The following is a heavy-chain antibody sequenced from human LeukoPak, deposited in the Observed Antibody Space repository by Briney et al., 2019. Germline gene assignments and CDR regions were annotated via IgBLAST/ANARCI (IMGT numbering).Heavy chain of an antibody. D-gene: IGHD6-19*01. V-gene: IGHV3-30*18. J-gene: IGHJ3*02. CDR3: ANTLKEWLVLDAFDI. Sequence: GRSLRLSCAASGFTFSSYGMHWVRRAPGKGLEWVAVISYDGSNKYYADSVKGRFTISRDNSKNTLYLQMNSLRAEDTAVYYCANTLKEWLVLDAFDIWGQGTMVTVSS. CDR2: ISYDGSNK. CDR1: GFTFSSYG.